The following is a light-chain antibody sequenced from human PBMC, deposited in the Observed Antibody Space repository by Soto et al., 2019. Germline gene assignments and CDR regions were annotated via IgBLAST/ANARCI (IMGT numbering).Light chain of an antibody. Sequence: QSALTQPASVSGSPGQSITISCTGTGSDVGGYNDVSWYQQHPGKAPKLMIYDVSNRPSGLSNRFSGSKSGNTASLTISGLQAEDEADYYCSSYTSSSTWVFGGGTKLTVL. CDR3: SSYTSSSTWV. J-gene: IGLJ3*02. CDR1: GSDVGGYND. CDR2: DVS. V-gene: IGLV2-14*03.